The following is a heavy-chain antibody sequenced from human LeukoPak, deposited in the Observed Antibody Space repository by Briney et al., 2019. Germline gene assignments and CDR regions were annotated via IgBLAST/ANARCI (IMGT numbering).Heavy chain of an antibody. J-gene: IGHJ4*02. CDR1: GFTLSSYS. CDR3: AREVPVVVPAAPDY. CDR2: ISSSSSYI. V-gene: IGHV3-21*01. Sequence: GGSLRLSCAASGFTLSSYSMNWVRQAPGKGLEWVSSISSSSSYIYYADSVKGRFTISRDNAKNSLYLQMNSLRAEDTAVYYCAREVPVVVPAAPDYWGQGTLVTVSS. D-gene: IGHD2-2*01.